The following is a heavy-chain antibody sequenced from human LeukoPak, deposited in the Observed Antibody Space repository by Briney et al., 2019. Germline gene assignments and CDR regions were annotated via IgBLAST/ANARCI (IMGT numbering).Heavy chain of an antibody. CDR3: ARQSGDYYDSSGYYYYFDY. D-gene: IGHD3-22*01. V-gene: IGHV4-38-2*02. J-gene: IGHJ4*02. Sequence: SETLSLTCTVSGYSISSGYYWGWIRQPPGKGLEWIGSIYHSGSTYYNPSPKSRVTISVDTSKNQFSLKLSSVTAADTAVYYCARQSGDYYDSSGYYYYFDYWGQGTLVTVSS. CDR2: IYHSGST. CDR1: GYSISSGYY.